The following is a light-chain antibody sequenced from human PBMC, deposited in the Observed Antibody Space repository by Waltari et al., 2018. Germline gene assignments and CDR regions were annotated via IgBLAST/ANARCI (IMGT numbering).Light chain of an antibody. J-gene: IGLJ1*01. CDR3: QSADSSGTYV. V-gene: IGLV3-25*03. Sequence: SYELTQPPSVSVSPGQTARITCSGDALPKQYAYWYPQKPGQATGPVIYKESERPSGIPGRVSGSSSGTTVTLTISGVQAEDEADYYCQSADSSGTYVFGTGTKVTVL. CDR1: ALPKQY. CDR2: KES.